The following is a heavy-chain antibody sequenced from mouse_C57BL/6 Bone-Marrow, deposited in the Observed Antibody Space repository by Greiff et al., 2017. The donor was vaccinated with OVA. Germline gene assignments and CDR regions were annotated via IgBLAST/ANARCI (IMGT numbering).Heavy chain of an antibody. D-gene: IGHD2-3*01. CDR1: GYTFTSYG. CDR2: IYHRSGNT. J-gene: IGHJ2*01. CDR3: ARLAYDGYPLGY. Sequence: QVQLQQSGAELARPGASVKLSCKASGYTFTSYGISWVKQRTGQGLEWIGEIYHRSGNTYYNEKLKGKATLTADKSSSTAYMELRSLTSEDSAVYFCARLAYDGYPLGYWGQGTTLTVSS. V-gene: IGHV1-81*01.